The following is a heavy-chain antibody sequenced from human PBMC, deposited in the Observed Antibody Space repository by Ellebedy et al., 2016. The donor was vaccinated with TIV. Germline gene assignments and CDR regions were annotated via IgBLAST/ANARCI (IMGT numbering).Heavy chain of an antibody. CDR1: GGSISSGDDY. Sequence: MPSETLSLTCTVSGGSISSGDDYWSWIRQPPGKGLEWIGYIYYSGSTFYNPSLKSRVTMSVDTSKNQCSLKLRSVTAADTAVYYCARLTYYYDSSAYLDWYFDLWGRGTLVTVSS. V-gene: IGHV4-30-4*01. D-gene: IGHD3-22*01. CDR2: IYYSGST. J-gene: IGHJ2*01. CDR3: ARLTYYYDSSAYLDWYFDL.